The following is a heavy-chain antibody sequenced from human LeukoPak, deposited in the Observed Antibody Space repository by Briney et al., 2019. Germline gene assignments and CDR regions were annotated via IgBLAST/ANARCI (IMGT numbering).Heavy chain of an antibody. D-gene: IGHD3-22*01. V-gene: IGHV4-39*01. CDR1: GDSISTSSYY. CDR2: IYYSGST. J-gene: IGHJ4*02. Sequence: SETLSLTCTVSGDSISTSSYYWCWIHQPPGKGLEWLRSIYYSGSTYYNPSLKSRITISVDTSKNQFSLNLYSVTAADTAVFYCARSYYYDYRQIDYWGQGTLVTVSS. CDR3: ARSYYYDYRQIDY.